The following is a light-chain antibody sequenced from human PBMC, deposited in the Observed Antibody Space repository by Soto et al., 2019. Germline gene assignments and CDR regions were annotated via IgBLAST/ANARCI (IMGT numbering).Light chain of an antibody. CDR2: DVS. CDR1: SSDVGAYNY. CDR3: SSYTASSTYV. V-gene: IGLV2-14*01. J-gene: IGLJ1*01. Sequence: QSVLTQPPSVSGYPGQSITISCTGDSSDVGAYNYVAWCQQHPGKGPKLLIYDVSNRPSGFSSRFSGSKSGNTASLTISGLRAEDEADYFCSSYTASSTYVFGTGTKVTVL.